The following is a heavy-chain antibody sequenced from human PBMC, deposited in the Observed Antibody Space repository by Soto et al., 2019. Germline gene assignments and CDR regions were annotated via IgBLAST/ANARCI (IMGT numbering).Heavy chain of an antibody. CDR1: GGSISSGGYY. CDR3: ARDLQDSRLFYGMDV. CDR2: IYYSGST. V-gene: IGHV4-31*03. Sequence: SETLSLTCTVSGGSISSGGYYWSWIRQHPGKGLEWIGYIYYSGSTYYNPSLKSRVTISVDTSKNQFSLKLSSVTAADTAVYYCARDLQDSRLFYGMDVWGQGTTVTVSS. J-gene: IGHJ6*02. D-gene: IGHD6-13*01.